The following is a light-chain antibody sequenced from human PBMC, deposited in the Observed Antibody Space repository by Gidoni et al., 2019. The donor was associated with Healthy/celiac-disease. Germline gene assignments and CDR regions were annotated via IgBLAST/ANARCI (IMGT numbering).Light chain of an antibody. Sequence: QSALTQPASVSGSPGQSITISCTGTSSDVGGYNYVSWYQQHPGKAPKLMIYEVSNRPSGVSNRFSGSKSGNTASLTISGLQAEDEADYYCSPYTSSRGVFGGGTKLTVL. CDR2: EVS. CDR1: SSDVGGYNY. V-gene: IGLV2-14*01. CDR3: SPYTSSRGV. J-gene: IGLJ2*01.